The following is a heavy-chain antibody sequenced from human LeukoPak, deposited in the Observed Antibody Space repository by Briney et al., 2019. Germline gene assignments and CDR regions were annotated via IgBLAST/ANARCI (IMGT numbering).Heavy chain of an antibody. CDR1: GFTFSSYA. J-gene: IGHJ3*02. D-gene: IGHD3-16*01. CDR2: ISGSGGST. Sequence: PGGSLRLSCAASGFTFSSYAMSWVRQAPGKGLEWVSVISGSGGSTYYADSVKGRFTISRDNSKNTLYLQMNSLRAEDTAVYYCAKGTVARFGEGDAFDIWGQGTMVTVSS. CDR3: AKGTVARFGEGDAFDI. V-gene: IGHV3-23*01.